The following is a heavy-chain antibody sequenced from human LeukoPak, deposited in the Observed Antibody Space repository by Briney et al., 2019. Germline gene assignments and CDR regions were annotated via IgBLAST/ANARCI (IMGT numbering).Heavy chain of an antibody. CDR2: ISYDGSNK. CDR3: AKSRPSGTSDAFDI. D-gene: IGHD1-26*01. J-gene: IGHJ3*02. V-gene: IGHV3-30*18. CDR1: GFTFSSYG. Sequence: GRSLRLSCAASGFTFSSYGVHWVRQAPGKGLEWVAVISYDGSNKYYADSVKGRFTISRDNSKNTLYLQMNSLRAEDTAVYYCAKSRPSGTSDAFDIWGQGTMVTVSS.